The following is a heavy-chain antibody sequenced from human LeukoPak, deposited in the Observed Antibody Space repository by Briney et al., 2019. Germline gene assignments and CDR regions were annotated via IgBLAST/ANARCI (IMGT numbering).Heavy chain of an antibody. V-gene: IGHV3-73*01. CDR2: IRTKVNSYAT. Sequence: GGSLRLSCAASGFTFGGSAMHWVRQASGKGLEWVGRIRTKVNSYATAYAASVTGRFTISRDDSKNTAYLEMNSLKSEDTAVYYCSRLGYCSSTSCHGFDIWGQGTMITVSS. CDR1: GFTFGGSA. CDR3: SRLGYCSSTSCHGFDI. J-gene: IGHJ3*02. D-gene: IGHD2-2*01.